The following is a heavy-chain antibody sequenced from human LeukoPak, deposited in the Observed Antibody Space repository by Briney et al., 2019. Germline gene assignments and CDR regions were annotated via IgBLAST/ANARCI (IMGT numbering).Heavy chain of an antibody. V-gene: IGHV3-30*18. CDR1: GFTFSSYG. D-gene: IGHD4-23*01. Sequence: QPGGSLRLSCAASGFTFSSYGMHWVRQAPGKGLEWVAVISYDGSNKYYADSVKGRFTISRDNSKNTLYLQMNSLRAEDTAVYYCAKDRDYGGNPQLGDFDYWGQGTLVTVSS. J-gene: IGHJ4*02. CDR2: ISYDGSNK. CDR3: AKDRDYGGNPQLGDFDY.